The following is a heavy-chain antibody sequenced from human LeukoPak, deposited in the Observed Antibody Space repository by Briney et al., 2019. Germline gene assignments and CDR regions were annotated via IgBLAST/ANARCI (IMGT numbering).Heavy chain of an antibody. D-gene: IGHD2-2*02. Sequence: MPSETLSLTCTVSGGSISSYYWSWIRQPAGKGLEWIGRIYTSGSTNYNPSLKSPVTMSVDTSKNQFSLKLSSVTAADTAVYYCARVDCSSTSCYSYFDYWGQGTLVTVSS. CDR1: GGSISSYY. V-gene: IGHV4-4*07. J-gene: IGHJ4*02. CDR3: ARVDCSSTSCYSYFDY. CDR2: IYTSGST.